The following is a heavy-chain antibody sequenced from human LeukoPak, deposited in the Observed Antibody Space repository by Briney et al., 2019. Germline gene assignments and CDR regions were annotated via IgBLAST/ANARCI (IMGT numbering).Heavy chain of an antibody. D-gene: IGHD3-16*02. J-gene: IGHJ4*02. CDR3: ARDRAVWGSYRYFGFDY. V-gene: IGHV3-30-3*01. Sequence: SGGSLRLSCEASGFTFSAYAMTWVRQAPGKGLEWVAVISYDGSNKYYADSVKGRFTISRDNSKNTLYLQMNSLRAEDTAVYYCARDRAVWGSYRYFGFDYWGQGTLVTVSS. CDR2: ISYDGSNK. CDR1: GFTFSAYA.